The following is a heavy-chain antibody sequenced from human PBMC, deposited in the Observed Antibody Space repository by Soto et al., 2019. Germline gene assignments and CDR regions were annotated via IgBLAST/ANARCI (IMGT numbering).Heavy chain of an antibody. J-gene: IGHJ6*02. CDR1: GGSITNSDYY. D-gene: IGHD6-13*01. V-gene: IGHV4-30-4*01. CDR3: ARDVADDYYYGMDV. CDR2: IYYSGSS. Sequence: LSLTCTVPGGSITNSDYYWTWIRQPPGKGLEWIGNIYYSGSSYYNPSLKSRVTISMDTSKNQFSLKLSSVTAADTAVYYCARDVADDYYYGMDVWGQGTTVTVSS.